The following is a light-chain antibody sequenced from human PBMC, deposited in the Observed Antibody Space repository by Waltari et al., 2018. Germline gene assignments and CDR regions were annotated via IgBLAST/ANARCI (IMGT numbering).Light chain of an antibody. J-gene: IGKJ4*01. V-gene: IGKV3-15*01. CDR1: QSVTSK. CDR2: VAS. CDR3: QQYNNWPRT. Sequence: EIVMTQSPATLSVSPGERATLSCRASQSVTSKLAWYQQKPGQAPRLLFYVASTRATGIPARFSGSGSGTEFTLTISSLQSEDFAVYYCQQYNNWPRTFGGGTKVEIK.